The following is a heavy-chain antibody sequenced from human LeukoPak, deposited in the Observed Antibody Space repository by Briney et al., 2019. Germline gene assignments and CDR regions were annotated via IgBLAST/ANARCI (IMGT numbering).Heavy chain of an antibody. J-gene: IGHJ4*02. D-gene: IGHD3-22*01. CDR1: GVTFSNYW. CDR2: IKQDGSEK. Sequence: GGSLRLSCAATGVTFSNYWMSWGRQAPGKGLGWGANIKQDGSEKSYVDSVKSRFAICRDNAFHSLFLQVNSLRVEDAAVYYCARSARGDESAYYYMDHWGKGTLVTVSS. CDR3: ARSARGDESAYYYMDH. V-gene: IGHV3-7*01.